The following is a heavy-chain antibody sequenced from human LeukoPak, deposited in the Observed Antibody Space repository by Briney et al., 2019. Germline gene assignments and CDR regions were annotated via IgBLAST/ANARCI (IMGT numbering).Heavy chain of an antibody. CDR3: ARAENFYYYFYMDV. Sequence: RPSETLSLTCAVYGGSFSGYYWSWIRQPPGKGLEWIGEINHSGSTNYNPSLKSRVTISVDTSKNQFSLKLNSVTAADTAVYYCARAENFYYYFYMDVWGKGTTVTISS. CDR1: GGSFSGYY. CDR2: INHSGST. V-gene: IGHV4-34*01. J-gene: IGHJ6*03.